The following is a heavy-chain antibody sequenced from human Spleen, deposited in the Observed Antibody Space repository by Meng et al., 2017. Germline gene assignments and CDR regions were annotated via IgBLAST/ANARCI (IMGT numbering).Heavy chain of an antibody. CDR1: GFSFSSYA. CDR2: IHDSGST. D-gene: IGHD3-10*01. V-gene: IGHV4-34*01. Sequence: GSLRLSCAASGFSFSSYAMSWVRHAPGKGLEWIGEIHDSGSTNYNPSLKSRVTISLDTSMKHFSLKLSSVTAADTALYYCARRHYGSGTYYDRTINWFDPWGQGTLVTVSS. J-gene: IGHJ5*02. CDR3: ARRHYGSGTYYDRTINWFDP.